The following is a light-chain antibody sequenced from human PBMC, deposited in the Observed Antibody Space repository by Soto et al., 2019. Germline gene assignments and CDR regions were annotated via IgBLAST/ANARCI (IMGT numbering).Light chain of an antibody. Sequence: DIQMTQSPSSLSASVGDRVTITCRASQTITTYLNWYQQKPGEAPKLLIFGASSLQSGVPSRFTGSGSGTDFTLTISSLQPEDLETYHCQQSHSTPWTFGQGTKVEIK. V-gene: IGKV1-39*01. CDR3: QQSHSTPWT. J-gene: IGKJ1*01. CDR1: QTITTY. CDR2: GAS.